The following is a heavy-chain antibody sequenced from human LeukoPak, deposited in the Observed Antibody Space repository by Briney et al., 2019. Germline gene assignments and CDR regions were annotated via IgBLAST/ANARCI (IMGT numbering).Heavy chain of an antibody. V-gene: IGHV3-48*04. CDR3: AGGHGYYDILSPPPGY. D-gene: IGHD3-9*01. Sequence: GGSLRLSCAASGFTFSSYSMNWVRQAPGKGLEWVSYISSSSSTIYYADSVKGRFTISRDNAKNSLYLQMNSLRAEDTAVYYCAGGHGYYDILSPPPGYWGQGTLVTVSS. J-gene: IGHJ4*02. CDR1: GFTFSSYS. CDR2: ISSSSSTI.